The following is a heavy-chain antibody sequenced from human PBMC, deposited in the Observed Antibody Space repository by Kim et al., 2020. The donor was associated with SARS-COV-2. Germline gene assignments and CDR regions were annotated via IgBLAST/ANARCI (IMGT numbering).Heavy chain of an antibody. CDR2: MNPNSGET. CDR3: AKGSGSPIKF. V-gene: IGHV1-8*01. D-gene: IGHD3-10*01. Sequence: ASAKVSCKASGYTFTSDDINWVRQATGQGLEWMAWMNPNSGETRYEQKFQGRLTMTRDTSITTAYMELNSLTYEDTGVYYCAKGSGSPIKFWGQGTLVTVSS. CDR1: GYTFTSDD. J-gene: IGHJ4*02.